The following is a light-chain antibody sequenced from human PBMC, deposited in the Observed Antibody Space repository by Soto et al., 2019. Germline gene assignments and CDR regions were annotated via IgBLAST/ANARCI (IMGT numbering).Light chain of an antibody. J-gene: IGKJ1*01. CDR1: QSVSSSY. Sequence: DIVLTQSPGTLYLSPGERATLSCRASQSVSSSYLAWYQQKPGQAPRLLIYGASSRATGIPDRFSGSGSGTDFTLTISRLEPEDFAVYYCQQYGSSPGTFGQGTKVDIK. V-gene: IGKV3-20*01. CDR2: GAS. CDR3: QQYGSSPGT.